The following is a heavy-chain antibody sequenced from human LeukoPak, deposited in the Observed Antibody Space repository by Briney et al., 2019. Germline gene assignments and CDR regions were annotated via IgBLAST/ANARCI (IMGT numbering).Heavy chain of an antibody. CDR3: ARDQSHDSSGTDAFDI. CDR1: GGSISSGGYS. Sequence: SQTLSLTCAVSGGSISSGGYSWSWLRQPPGKGLEWIGYIYYSGSTYYNPSLKSRVTISVDTSKNQFSLKLSSVTAADTAVYYCARDQSHDSSGTDAFDIWGQGTMVTVSS. V-gene: IGHV4-30-2*05. J-gene: IGHJ3*02. D-gene: IGHD3-22*01. CDR2: IYYSGST.